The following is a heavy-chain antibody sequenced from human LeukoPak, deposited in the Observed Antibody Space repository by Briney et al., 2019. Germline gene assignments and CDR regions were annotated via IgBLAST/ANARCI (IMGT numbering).Heavy chain of an antibody. D-gene: IGHD3-3*01. Sequence: GGSLRLSCAASGFMFSNYAMSWVRQAPGKGLDWVAIMWYDGSNKYYADSVKGRFIISKDNSKNTLYLQMNSLRAEDTAEYYCARGEYDFWSGYYTGTSYTFDYWGQGTLVTVSS. CDR3: ARGEYDFWSGYYTGTSYTFDY. V-gene: IGHV3-33*08. J-gene: IGHJ4*02. CDR1: GFMFSNYA. CDR2: MWYDGSNK.